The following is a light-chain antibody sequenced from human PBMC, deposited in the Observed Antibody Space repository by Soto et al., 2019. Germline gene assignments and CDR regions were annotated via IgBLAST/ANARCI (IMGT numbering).Light chain of an antibody. CDR3: TSWTTSTTMI. V-gene: IGLV2-14*03. CDR1: SSDIGAYNF. CDR2: DVN. Sequence: QSAVTQPASVSGSPGQSITISCTGTSSDIGAYNFVSWYQQHPGKAPKLMLYDVNIRPSGVSNRFSGSKSGNTASLTISGLQAEDEADYYCTSWTTSTTMIFGGGTKVTVL. J-gene: IGLJ2*01.